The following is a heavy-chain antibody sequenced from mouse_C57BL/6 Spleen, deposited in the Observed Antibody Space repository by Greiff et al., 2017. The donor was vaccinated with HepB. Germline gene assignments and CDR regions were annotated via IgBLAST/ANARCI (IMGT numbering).Heavy chain of an antibody. CDR2: IHPNSGST. D-gene: IGHD2-4*01. CDR3: AREDYEAWFAY. CDR1: GYTFTSYW. V-gene: IGHV1-64*01. J-gene: IGHJ3*01. Sequence: VKLQQPGAELVKPGASVKLSYKASGYTFTSYWMHWVKQRPGQGLEWIGMIHPNSGSTNYNEKFKSKATLTVDKSSSTAYMQLSSLTSEDSAVYYCAREDYEAWFAYWGQGTLVTVSA.